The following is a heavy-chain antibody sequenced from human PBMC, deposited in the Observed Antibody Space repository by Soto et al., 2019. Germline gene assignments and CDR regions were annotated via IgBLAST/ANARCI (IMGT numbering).Heavy chain of an antibody. CDR3: ATNIRFLEWPQTEYYYYYGMDV. J-gene: IGHJ6*02. V-gene: IGHV1-24*01. D-gene: IGHD3-3*01. Sequence: ASVKVSCKVSGYTLTELSMHWVRQAPGKGLEWMGGFDPEDGETIYAQKFQGRVTMTEDTSTDTAYMELSSLRSEDTAVYYCATNIRFLEWPQTEYYYYYGMDVWGQGTTVTVSS. CDR2: FDPEDGET. CDR1: GYTLTELS.